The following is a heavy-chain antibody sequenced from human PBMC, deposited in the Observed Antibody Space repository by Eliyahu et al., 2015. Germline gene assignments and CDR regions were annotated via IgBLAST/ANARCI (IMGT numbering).Heavy chain of an antibody. D-gene: IGHD4-17*01. CDR2: ISSSSSTI. Sequence: EVQLVESGGGLVQPGGSLRLSCAASGFXFSSYSMNWVRQAPGKGLEWVSYISSSSSTIYYADSVKGRFTISRDNAKNSLYLQMNSLRAEDTAVYYCARGGGTVTTYYYYYGMDVWGQGTTVTVSS. J-gene: IGHJ6*02. V-gene: IGHV3-48*01. CDR3: ARGGGTVTTYYYYYGMDV. CDR1: GFXFSSYS.